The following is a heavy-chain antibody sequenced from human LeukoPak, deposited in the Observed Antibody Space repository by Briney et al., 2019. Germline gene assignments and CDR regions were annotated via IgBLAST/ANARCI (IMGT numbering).Heavy chain of an antibody. CDR1: GGSFSGYY. D-gene: IGHD6-13*01. CDR2: INHSGST. CDR3: ARVWAVAGIDY. J-gene: IGHJ4*02. Sequence: SETLSLTCAVYGGSFSGYYWTWIRQPSGKGLEWIGEINHSGSTNYNPSLKSRVTISVDTSKNQFSLKLSSVTAADTAVYYCARVWAVAGIDYWGQGTLVTVSS. V-gene: IGHV4-34*01.